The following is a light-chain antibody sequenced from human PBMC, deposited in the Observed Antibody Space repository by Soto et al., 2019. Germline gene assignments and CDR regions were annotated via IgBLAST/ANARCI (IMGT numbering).Light chain of an antibody. CDR1: QSITTY. CDR3: QQIYSAPLT. J-gene: IGKJ4*01. CDR2: AAS. V-gene: IGKV1-39*01. Sequence: IGISQSPGSLSASVGDRVTITCRASQSITTYLNWYRQKPGKAPKLLIYAASSLQSGVPSRFSGSGSETEFTLSISSLQPEDFATYFCQQIYSAPLTFGGGTKVDIK.